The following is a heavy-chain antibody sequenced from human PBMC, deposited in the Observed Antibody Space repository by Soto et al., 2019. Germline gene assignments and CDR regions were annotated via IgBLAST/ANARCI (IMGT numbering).Heavy chain of an antibody. D-gene: IGHD5-12*01. V-gene: IGHV4-34*01. CDR2: INHSGST. CDR3: ASGSGYDYSFVDY. J-gene: IGHJ4*02. Sequence: SETLSLTCAVYGGSFSGYYWSWIRQPPGKGLEWIGEINHSGSTNYNPSLKSRVTISVDTSKNQFSLKLSSVTAADTAVYYCASGSGYDYSFVDYWGQGTLVTVSS. CDR1: GGSFSGYY.